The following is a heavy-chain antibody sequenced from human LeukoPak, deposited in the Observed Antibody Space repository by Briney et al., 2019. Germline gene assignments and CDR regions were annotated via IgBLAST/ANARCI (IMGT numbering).Heavy chain of an antibody. Sequence: GESLKISCKASGYSLINHWIGWVRQMPGKGLDWMGIIYPGDADATYSPSFQGQVTISADKSTTTVYLQWSSLKASDTAMYYCARQGSYDNSGYSFDYWGQGTLVTVSS. CDR1: GYSLINHW. V-gene: IGHV5-51*01. CDR3: ARQGSYDNSGYSFDY. D-gene: IGHD3-22*01. CDR2: IYPGDADA. J-gene: IGHJ4*02.